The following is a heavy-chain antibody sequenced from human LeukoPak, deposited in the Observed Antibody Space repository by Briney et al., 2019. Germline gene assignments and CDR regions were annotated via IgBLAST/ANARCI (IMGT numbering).Heavy chain of an antibody. D-gene: IGHD1-26*01. J-gene: IGHJ4*02. CDR3: ARDRLVGATDY. Sequence: PGGSLRLSCAASGFTFSDYYMSWIRQAPGKGLVWVSRINSDGSSTSYADSVKGRFTISRDNAKNTLYLQMNSLRAEDTAVYYCARDRLVGATDYWGQGTLVTVSS. V-gene: IGHV3-74*01. CDR1: GFTFSDYY. CDR2: INSDGSST.